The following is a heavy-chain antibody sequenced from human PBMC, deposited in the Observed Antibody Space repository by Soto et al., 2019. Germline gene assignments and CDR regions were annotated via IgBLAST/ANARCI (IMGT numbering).Heavy chain of an antibody. Sequence: PSETLSLTCAVSGYSISSGYYWGWIRQPPGKGLEWIGSIYHSGSTYYNPSLKSRVTISVDTSKNQFSLKLSSVTAADTAVYYCARCSGSSGFDYWGQGTLVTVSS. CDR2: IYHSGST. CDR1: GYSISSGYY. V-gene: IGHV4-38-2*01. CDR3: ARCSGSSGFDY. D-gene: IGHD3-10*02. J-gene: IGHJ4*02.